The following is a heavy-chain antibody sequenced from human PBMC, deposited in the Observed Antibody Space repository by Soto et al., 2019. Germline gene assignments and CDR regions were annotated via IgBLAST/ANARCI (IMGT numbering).Heavy chain of an antibody. CDR1: GGSFSGYY. D-gene: IGHD3-3*01. Sequence: TSETLSLTCAVYGGSFSGYYWSLLRQPPGKGLEWIGEINHSGSTNYNPSLKSRVTISVDTSKNQFSLKLSSVTAADTAVYYCARGENSVRFSTLVRWWFDPWGQGTLVTVSS. CDR2: INHSGST. J-gene: IGHJ5*02. CDR3: ARGENSVRFSTLVRWWFDP. V-gene: IGHV4-34*01.